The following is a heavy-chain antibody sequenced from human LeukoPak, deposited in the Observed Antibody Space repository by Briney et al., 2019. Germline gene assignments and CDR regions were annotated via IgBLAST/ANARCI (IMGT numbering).Heavy chain of an antibody. V-gene: IGHV4-61*01. D-gene: IGHD6-6*01. Sequence: PSETLSLTCTVSGGAVSSGSYYWSWIRETPGKRLEWVGCMYYSGTNKYNPSLKSRVTISVDTSRNQFSLRLTSVTAADTAVYYCARGGLQLPDYWGQGTLVTVSS. CDR1: GGAVSSGSYY. J-gene: IGHJ4*02. CDR2: MYYSGTN. CDR3: ARGGLQLPDY.